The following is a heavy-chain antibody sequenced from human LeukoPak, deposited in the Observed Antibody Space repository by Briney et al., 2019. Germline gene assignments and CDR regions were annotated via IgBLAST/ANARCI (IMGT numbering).Heavy chain of an antibody. CDR2: IKSKTDGGTT. CDR1: GFTFSNAW. Sequence: GGSLRLSCAASGFTFSNAWMSWVRQAPGKGLEWVGRIKSKTDGGTTDYAAPVKGRFTISRDDSKNTLYLQMNSLKTEDTAVYYCTTDGGSYDFWSGRLFDYWGQGTLVTVSS. V-gene: IGHV3-15*01. J-gene: IGHJ4*02. CDR3: TTDGGSYDFWSGRLFDY. D-gene: IGHD3-3*01.